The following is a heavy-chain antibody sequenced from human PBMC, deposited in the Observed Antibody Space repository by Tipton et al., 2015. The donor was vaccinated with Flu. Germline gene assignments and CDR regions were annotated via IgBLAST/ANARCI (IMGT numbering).Heavy chain of an antibody. CDR3: ARQIGGADCH. CDR2: VYYSGNT. D-gene: IGHD2-21*01. CDR1: GGSINNYY. V-gene: IGHV4-59*04. J-gene: IGHJ4*02. Sequence: TLSLTCSVSGGSINNYYLSWIRQPPGKGLEWIGSVYYSGNTYYNPSLKSRVAMSVDTSKNQLSLKLSSVTAADTAMFFCARQIGGADCHWGQGTLVTVSS.